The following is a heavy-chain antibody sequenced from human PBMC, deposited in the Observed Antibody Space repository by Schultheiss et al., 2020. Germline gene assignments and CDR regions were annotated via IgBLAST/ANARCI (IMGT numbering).Heavy chain of an antibody. V-gene: IGHV1-58*01. CDR1: GFTFTSSA. Sequence: SVKVSCKASGFTFTSSAVQWVRQARGQRLEWIGWIVVGSGNTNYAQKFQERVTITRDMSTSTAYMELRSLRSDDTAVYYCARDQLWFGELLYPIDYWGQGTLVTVSS. J-gene: IGHJ4*02. CDR3: ARDQLWFGELLYPIDY. CDR2: IVVGSGNT. D-gene: IGHD3-10*01.